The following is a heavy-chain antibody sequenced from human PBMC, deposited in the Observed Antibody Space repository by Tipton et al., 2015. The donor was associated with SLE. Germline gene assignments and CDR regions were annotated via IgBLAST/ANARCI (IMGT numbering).Heavy chain of an antibody. J-gene: IGHJ4*02. CDR2: YYYSGSS. V-gene: IGHV4-39*07. CDR1: GGSMRSFSYY. Sequence: TLSLTCTVSGGSMRSFSYYWGWIRQSPGKGLEWIGSYYYSGSSYYNPSLPSLRSRVTISVDTSKKQLSLNLDSVTAADTAVYYCTRVRSLSNSWYYFDSWGQGTLVTVPS. CDR3: TRVRSLSNSWYYFDS. D-gene: IGHD6-13*01.